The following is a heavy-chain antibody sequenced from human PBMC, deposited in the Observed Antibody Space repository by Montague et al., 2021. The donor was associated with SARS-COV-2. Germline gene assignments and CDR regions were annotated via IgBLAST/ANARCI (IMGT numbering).Heavy chain of an antibody. J-gene: IGHJ4*02. CDR1: GFTFSSYS. D-gene: IGHD6-19*01. CDR2: ISSDGINK. V-gene: IGHV3-30*04. CDR3: ARPGVQNNGWYLSYFEY. Sequence: SLRLSCAASGFTFSSYSMYWVRQAPGKGLEWVAVISSDGINKYFPDSVRGRFTISRDNSNNTVFLQMSSLRPEDTAVYYCARPGVQNNGWYLSYFEYWAREAWSPSPQ.